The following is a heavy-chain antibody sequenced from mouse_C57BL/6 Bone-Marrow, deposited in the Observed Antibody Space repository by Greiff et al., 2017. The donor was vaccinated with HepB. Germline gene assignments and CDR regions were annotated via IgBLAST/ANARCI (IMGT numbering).Heavy chain of an antibody. CDR2: ISSGGSYT. J-gene: IGHJ4*01. D-gene: IGHD1-1*01. Sequence: EVHLVESGGDLVKPGGSLKLSCAASGFTFSSYGMSWVRQTPDKRLEWVATISSGGSYTYYPDSVKGRFTISRDNAKNTLYLQMSSLKSEDTAMYYCARRGYYGYAMDYWGQGTSVTVAS. V-gene: IGHV5-6*01. CDR3: ARRGYYGYAMDY. CDR1: GFTFSSYG.